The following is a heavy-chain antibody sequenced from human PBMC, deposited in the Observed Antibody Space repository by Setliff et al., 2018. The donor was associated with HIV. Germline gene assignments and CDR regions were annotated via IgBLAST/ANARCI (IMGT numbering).Heavy chain of an antibody. D-gene: IGHD2-2*01. CDR2: IIPMLGIA. J-gene: IGHJ5*02. CDR3: ARDLNYHLDP. CDR1: GGTFSSYT. Sequence: GSSVKVSCKASGGTFSSYTISWVRQAPGQGLEWMGGIIPMLGIANYAQKFQVRVTITADKSTSTAYMELSSLRSEDTAVYYCARDLNYHLDPWGQGTLVTVSS. V-gene: IGHV1-69*10.